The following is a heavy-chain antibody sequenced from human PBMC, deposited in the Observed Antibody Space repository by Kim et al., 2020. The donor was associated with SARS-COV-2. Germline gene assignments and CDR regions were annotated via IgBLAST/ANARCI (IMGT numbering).Heavy chain of an antibody. D-gene: IGHD3-10*01. V-gene: IGHV5-51*01. CDR3: AREAATMANGYFDL. Sequence: NPSFPGQVTISADKSISTAYLQWSSLKASDTAMYYCAREAATMANGYFDLWGRGTLVTVSS. J-gene: IGHJ2*01.